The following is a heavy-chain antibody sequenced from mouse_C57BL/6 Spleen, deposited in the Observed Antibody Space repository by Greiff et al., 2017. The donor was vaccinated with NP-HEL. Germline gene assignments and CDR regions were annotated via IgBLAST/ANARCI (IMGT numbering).Heavy chain of an antibody. CDR2: IDPEDGET. J-gene: IGHJ4*01. CDR1: GFNIKDYY. V-gene: IGHV14-2*01. Sequence: EVQGVESGAELVKPGASVKLSCTASGFNIKDYYMHWVKQRTEQGLEWIGRIDPEDGETKYAPKFQGKATITADTSSNTAYLQLSSLTSEDTAVYYCAITTVVATRYYAMDYWGQGTSVTVSS. D-gene: IGHD1-1*01. CDR3: AITTVVATRYYAMDY.